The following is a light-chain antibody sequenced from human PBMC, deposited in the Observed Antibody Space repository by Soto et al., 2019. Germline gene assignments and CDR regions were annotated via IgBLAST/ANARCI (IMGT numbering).Light chain of an antibody. V-gene: IGKV1-5*03. CDR2: KAS. CDR3: QQYSSYPWT. Sequence: DIQMTQSPSTLSASIGDRVTITCRASQYMSDWLAWYQQKPGKVPKLLISKASYLESGPPLRFSGSGSGREFTLTISSLQPDDFSTYYCQQYSSYPWTFGQGTKVEVK. J-gene: IGKJ1*01. CDR1: QYMSDW.